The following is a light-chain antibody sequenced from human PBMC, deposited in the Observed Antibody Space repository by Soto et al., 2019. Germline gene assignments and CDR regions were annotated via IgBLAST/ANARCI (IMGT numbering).Light chain of an antibody. J-gene: IGKJ4*01. CDR2: GAS. V-gene: IGKV3-20*01. CDR1: QSISSSY. CDR3: QQYGSSPVT. Sequence: EIVLTQSPGTLSLSPGEGATLSCRASQSISSSYLAWYQQKPGQAPRLLIYGASSRATGIPDRFSVSGSGTDFTLTISRLEPEDFAVYYCQQYGSSPVTFGGGTKVEIK.